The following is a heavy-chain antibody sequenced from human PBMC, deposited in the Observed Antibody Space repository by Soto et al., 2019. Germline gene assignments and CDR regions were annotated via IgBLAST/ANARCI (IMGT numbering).Heavy chain of an antibody. CDR3: ATDDAWAILRAH. D-gene: IGHD1-1*01. CDR2: IYYTGST. CDR1: GASINSGGYY. Sequence: QVQLQESGPGLVKPSQTLSLTCTVSGASINSGGYYWSWLRQRPGTGLEWLGYIYYTGSTYYNPSHNSRLSISLDTSNTQFPLWLSSVTAADAAVYYCATDDAWAILRAHWGQGTRVTVAS. J-gene: IGHJ4*02. V-gene: IGHV4-31*03.